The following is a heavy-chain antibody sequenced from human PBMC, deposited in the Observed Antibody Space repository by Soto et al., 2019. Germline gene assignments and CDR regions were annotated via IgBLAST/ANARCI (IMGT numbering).Heavy chain of an antibody. CDR2: IYYSEST. Sequence: SETLSLTCTVSGGSISSYYWSWIRQPPGKGLEWIGYIYYSESTNYNHSLKSKVTISVDTSKNKIYLKLSSVTAADTSVYYFARDPFSYYYDSSGSLGAFDIWGQGTMVTVS. J-gene: IGHJ3*02. CDR1: GGSISSYY. CDR3: ARDPFSYYYDSSGSLGAFDI. D-gene: IGHD3-22*01. V-gene: IGHV4-59*01.